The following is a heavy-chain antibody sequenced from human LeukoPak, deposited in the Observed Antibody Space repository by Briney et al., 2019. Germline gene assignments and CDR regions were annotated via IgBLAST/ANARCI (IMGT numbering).Heavy chain of an antibody. CDR1: GFTFSSYA. V-gene: IGHV3-30*01. Sequence: GGSLRLSCAASGFTFSSYAMHWVRQAPGKGLEWVSIISYDGSNKYYADSVKGRFTISRDNSKNTLYLQMNSLRAEDTAVYYCAREGVGDFWSGYYSPPSGGAFDIWGQGTMVTVSS. CDR2: ISYDGSNK. CDR3: AREGVGDFWSGYYSPPSGGAFDI. J-gene: IGHJ3*02. D-gene: IGHD3-3*01.